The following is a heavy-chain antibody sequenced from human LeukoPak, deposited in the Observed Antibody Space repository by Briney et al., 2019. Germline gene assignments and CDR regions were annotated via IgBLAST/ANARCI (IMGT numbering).Heavy chain of an antibody. Sequence: SQTLSLTCTVSGGSISSGGYYWSWIRQRPGKGLEWIGYIYYSGSTYYNPSLKSRVTISVDTSKNQFSLKLSSVTAADTAVYYCARDGGRACTGGSCSPLGFDYWGQGTLVTVSS. CDR2: IYYSGST. J-gene: IGHJ4*02. CDR3: ARDGGRACTGGSCSPLGFDY. D-gene: IGHD2-15*01. V-gene: IGHV4-31*03. CDR1: GGSISSGGYY.